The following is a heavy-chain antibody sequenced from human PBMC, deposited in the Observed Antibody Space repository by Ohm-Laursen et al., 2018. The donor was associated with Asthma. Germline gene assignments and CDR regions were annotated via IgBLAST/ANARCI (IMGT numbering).Heavy chain of an antibody. D-gene: IGHD2-2*01. Sequence: GASVKVSCKASGGTFSSYAISWVRQAPGQGLGWMGGIIPIFGTANYAQKFQGRVTITAGESTSTAYMELSSLRSEDTAVYYCARRGSTSLDAFDIWGQGTMVTVSS. J-gene: IGHJ3*02. CDR3: ARRGSTSLDAFDI. V-gene: IGHV1-69*13. CDR2: IIPIFGTA. CDR1: GGTFSSYA.